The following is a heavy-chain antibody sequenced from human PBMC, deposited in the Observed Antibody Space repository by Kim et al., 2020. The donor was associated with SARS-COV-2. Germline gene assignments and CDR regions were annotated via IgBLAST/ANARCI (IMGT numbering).Heavy chain of an antibody. V-gene: IGHV5-51*01. Sequence: GESLKISCEASGYNSVTNWIVWVRQMPEQGLEWMGLIYFNDSETRYSPSFQGQVTISADKSITTAYLQWNSLKASDTAMYYCATHIPSTEYTSRSTSYYYFYGMDVWGQGTTVTVSS. CDR3: ATHIPSTEYTSRSTSYYYFYGMDV. CDR2: IYFNDSET. CDR1: GYNSVTNW. J-gene: IGHJ6*02. D-gene: IGHD6-13*01.